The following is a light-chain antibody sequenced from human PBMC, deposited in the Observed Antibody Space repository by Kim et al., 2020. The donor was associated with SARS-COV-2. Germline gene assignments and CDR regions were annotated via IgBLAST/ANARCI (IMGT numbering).Light chain of an antibody. Sequence: SLSPGQSPSITCSGDKLGDKYAFWYQQKPGQSPVLVIYQDSKRPSGIPERFSCSNSGNTATLTISGTQAMDEADYYCQAWDSSKGVFGGGTQLTVL. V-gene: IGLV3-1*01. CDR3: QAWDSSKGV. J-gene: IGLJ3*02. CDR1: KLGDKY. CDR2: QDS.